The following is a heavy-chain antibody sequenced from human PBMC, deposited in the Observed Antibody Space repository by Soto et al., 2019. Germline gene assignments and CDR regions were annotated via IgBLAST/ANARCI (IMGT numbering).Heavy chain of an antibody. CDR3: ARGPTDYYDNSANYFFDY. CDR2: ISTYNGNT. J-gene: IGHJ4*02. V-gene: IGHV1-18*01. D-gene: IGHD3-22*01. CDR1: GYTFITYG. Sequence: QVQLVQSGAEVKEPGASVKVSCKASGYTFITYGVSWVRQAPGQGLDWLGWISTYNGNTRYAERLQGRVTMTTDTTTNTAYMELRNLRSDDTAVYYCARGPTDYYDNSANYFFDYWGQGTLVTVSS.